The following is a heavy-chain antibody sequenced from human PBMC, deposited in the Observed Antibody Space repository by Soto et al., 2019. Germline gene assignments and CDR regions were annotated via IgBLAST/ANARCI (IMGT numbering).Heavy chain of an antibody. Sequence: KGLEWIGYIYSRGGTTYSPSLKSRVTISVDTSKNQFSLKLSSVTAADTAVYYCAFFFQAEDGIRDVRSVSAFLLNRSSDL. D-gene: IGHD3-10*02. J-gene: IGHJ2*01. V-gene: IGHV4-59*08. CDR3: AFFFQAEDGIRDVRSVSAFLLNRSSDL. CDR2: IYSRGGT.